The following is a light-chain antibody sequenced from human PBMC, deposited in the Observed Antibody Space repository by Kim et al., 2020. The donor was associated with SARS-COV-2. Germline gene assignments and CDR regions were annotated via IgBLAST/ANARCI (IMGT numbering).Light chain of an antibody. CDR3: SSYAGSNNFVV. V-gene: IGLV2-8*01. Sequence: SVTTSCTGTSSDVGGYNYVSWYQQYPGKAPKLMIYEVTKRPSGVPDRFSGSKSGNTASLTVSGLQAEDEADYYCSSYAGSNNFVVFGGGTQLTVL. J-gene: IGLJ2*01. CDR1: SSDVGGYNY. CDR2: EVT.